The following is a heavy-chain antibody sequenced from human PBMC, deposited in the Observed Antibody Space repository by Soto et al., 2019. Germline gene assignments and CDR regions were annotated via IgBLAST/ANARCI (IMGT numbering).Heavy chain of an antibody. J-gene: IGHJ6*02. V-gene: IGHV4-34*01. D-gene: IGHD5-18*01. CDR1: GGSFSGYY. CDR2: INHIGST. Sequence: QVQLQQWGAGLLKPSETLSLTCAVYGGSFSGYYWSWIRQPPGKGLEWIGEINHIGSTNYNPSLKSRVTISVDTSKNQFSLKLSSVTAADTAVYYCARVTLMGYSYGSDYYGMDVWGQGTTVTVSS. CDR3: ARVTLMGYSYGSDYYGMDV.